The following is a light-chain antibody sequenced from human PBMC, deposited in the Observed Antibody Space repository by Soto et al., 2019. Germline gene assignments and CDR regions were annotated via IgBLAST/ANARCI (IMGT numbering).Light chain of an antibody. CDR2: GAS. V-gene: IGKV3-20*01. CDR3: QQYGTSAWT. CDR1: QSVSRNY. Sequence: EIVLTQSPGTLSLSPGERATLSCRASQSVSRNYLAWYQQKPGQAPRLLIYGASSRATGIPDRFSGSGSGTDFTLTISRLEPEDFAVYYCQQYGTSAWTFGQGTKVDTK. J-gene: IGKJ1*01.